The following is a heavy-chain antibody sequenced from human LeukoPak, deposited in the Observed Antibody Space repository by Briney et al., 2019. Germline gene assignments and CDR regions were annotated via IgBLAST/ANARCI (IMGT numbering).Heavy chain of an antibody. CDR3: ARDLPSRMAVAGHDAFDI. J-gene: IGHJ3*02. V-gene: IGHV1-18*01. Sequence: ASVKVSCKASGYTFTSYGISWVRQAPVQGLEWMGWISAYNGNTNYAQKLQGRVTMTTDTSTSTAYMELRSLRSDDTAVYYCARDLPSRMAVAGHDAFDIWGQGTMVTVSS. CDR1: GYTFTSYG. CDR2: ISAYNGNT. D-gene: IGHD6-19*01.